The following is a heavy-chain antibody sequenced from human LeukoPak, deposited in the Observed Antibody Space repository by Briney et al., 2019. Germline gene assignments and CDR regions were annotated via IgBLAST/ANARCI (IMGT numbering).Heavy chain of an antibody. CDR2: ISSSSSYI. CDR1: GFTFSSYS. J-gene: IGHJ3*02. Sequence: GGSLRLSCAASGFTFSSYSMNWVRQAPGKGLEWVSSISSSSSYIYYADSVKGRFTISRDNAKNSLYLQMNSLRAEDTAVYYCARDGYSSGWSPDPNAFDIWGQGTMVTVSS. V-gene: IGHV3-21*01. D-gene: IGHD6-19*01. CDR3: ARDGYSSGWSPDPNAFDI.